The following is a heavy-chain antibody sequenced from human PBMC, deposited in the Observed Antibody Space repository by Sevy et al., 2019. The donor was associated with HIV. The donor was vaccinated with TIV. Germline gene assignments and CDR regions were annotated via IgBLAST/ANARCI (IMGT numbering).Heavy chain of an antibody. D-gene: IGHD2-15*01. CDR1: GFTFSSYT. CDR3: AREGYCGGGTCYSDKNWFDP. Sequence: GGSLRLSCTASGFTFSSYTMHWVRQAPSKGLEWVAVISYDGSNKYYADSVKGRFTISRDNSNNTLHLQMNSLRAEDTALYYCAREGYCGGGTCYSDKNWFDPWGQGTLVTVSS. V-gene: IGHV3-30-3*01. J-gene: IGHJ5*02. CDR2: ISYDGSNK.